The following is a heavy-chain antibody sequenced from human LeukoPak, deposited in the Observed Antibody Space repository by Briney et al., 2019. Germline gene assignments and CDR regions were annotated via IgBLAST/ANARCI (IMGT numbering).Heavy chain of an antibody. Sequence: GRSLRLSCAASGFTFDDYAMHWVRQAPGEGLEWGSGISWNSGSIGYADSVKGRFTISRDNAKNSLYLQMNSLRAEDMALYYCAKGYSSGWLEYYFDYWGQGTLVTVSS. J-gene: IGHJ4*02. CDR3: AKGYSSGWLEYYFDY. D-gene: IGHD6-19*01. V-gene: IGHV3-9*03. CDR2: ISWNSGSI. CDR1: GFTFDDYA.